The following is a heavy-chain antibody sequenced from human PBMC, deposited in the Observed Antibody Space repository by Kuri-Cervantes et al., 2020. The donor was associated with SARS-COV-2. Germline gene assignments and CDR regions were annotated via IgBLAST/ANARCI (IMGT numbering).Heavy chain of an antibody. Sequence: SETLSLTCTVSGGSISSYYWSWVRQPPGKGLEWIGNIHYSGSTNYNPSLKSRVTISVDTSKNQLSLRLSSVTAADTAAYYCARGKDIVATIDAFVYWGQGTLVTVSS. CDR1: GGSISSYY. CDR3: ARGKDIVATIDAFVY. V-gene: IGHV4-59*12. CDR2: IHYSGST. D-gene: IGHD5-12*01. J-gene: IGHJ4*02.